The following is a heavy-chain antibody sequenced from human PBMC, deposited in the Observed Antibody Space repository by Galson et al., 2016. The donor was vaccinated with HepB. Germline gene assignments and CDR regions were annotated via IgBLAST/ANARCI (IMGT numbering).Heavy chain of an antibody. CDR2: IKSDGGDT. Sequence: SLRLSCAASGFTFSSYWMHWVRQAPGKGLVWVSRIKSDGGDTIYADPVKGRFTISRDNAKKTLYLQMNSLRTEDTAVYYCGRSTRGYHDWGQGTLVTVSS. CDR1: GFTFSSYW. CDR3: GRSTRGYHD. V-gene: IGHV3-74*01. D-gene: IGHD3-22*01. J-gene: IGHJ4*02.